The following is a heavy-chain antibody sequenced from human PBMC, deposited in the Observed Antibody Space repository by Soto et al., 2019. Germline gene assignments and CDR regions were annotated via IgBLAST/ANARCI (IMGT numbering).Heavy chain of an antibody. CDR1: GGSISSSSCY. D-gene: IGHD3-3*01. V-gene: IGHV4-39*01. Sequence: SETLSLTCTVSGGSISSSSCYWGWIRQPPGKGLEWIGSIYYSGSTYYNPSLKSRVTISVDTSKNQFSLKLSSVTAADTAVYYCARTYYDFWSGYYGWFDPWGQGTLVTVSS. J-gene: IGHJ5*02. CDR3: ARTYYDFWSGYYGWFDP. CDR2: IYYSGST.